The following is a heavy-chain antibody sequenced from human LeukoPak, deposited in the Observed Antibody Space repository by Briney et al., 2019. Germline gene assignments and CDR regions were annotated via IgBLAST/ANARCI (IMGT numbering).Heavy chain of an antibody. J-gene: IGHJ4*02. CDR2: ISYDGSNK. CDR3: ARDHAIYYYDSSGYGY. D-gene: IGHD3-22*01. CDR1: GFTFSSYA. V-gene: IGHV3-30-3*01. Sequence: GGSLRLSCAASGFTFSSYAMHWVRQALGKGLEWVAVISYDGSNKYYADSVKGRFTISRDNSKNTLYLQMNSLRAEDTAVYYCARDHAIYYYDSSGYGYWGQGTLVTVSS.